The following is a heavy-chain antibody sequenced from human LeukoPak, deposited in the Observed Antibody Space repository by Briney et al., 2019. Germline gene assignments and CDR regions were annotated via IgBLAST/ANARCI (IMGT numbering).Heavy chain of an antibody. CDR3: ARDLQQLQLRWFDP. Sequence: ASVKVSCKASGYTFTSYGISWVRQAPGQGLEWMGWISAYNGNTNYAQKLQGRVTMTTDTSTSTAYMELRGLRSDDTAVYYCARDLQQLQLRWFDPWGQGTLVTVSS. D-gene: IGHD6-13*01. CDR2: ISAYNGNT. CDR1: GYTFTSYG. J-gene: IGHJ5*02. V-gene: IGHV1-18*01.